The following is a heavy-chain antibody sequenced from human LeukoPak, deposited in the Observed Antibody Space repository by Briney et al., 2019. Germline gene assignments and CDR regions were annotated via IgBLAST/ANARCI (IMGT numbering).Heavy chain of an antibody. Sequence: GGSLRLSCAASGFTFSSYAMSWVRQAPGRGLEWVSAISGSGGSTYYADSVKGRFTISRDNSKNTLYLQMSSLRAEDTAVYYCAKGGRGYSYGYPYYYYYMDVWGKGTTVTVSS. CDR2: ISGSGGST. V-gene: IGHV3-23*01. J-gene: IGHJ6*03. CDR3: AKGGRGYSYGYPYYYYYMDV. CDR1: GFTFSSYA. D-gene: IGHD5-18*01.